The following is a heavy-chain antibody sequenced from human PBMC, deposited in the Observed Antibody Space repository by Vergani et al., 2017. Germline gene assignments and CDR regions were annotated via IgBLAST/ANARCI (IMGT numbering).Heavy chain of an antibody. Sequence: QVQLVQSGAEVKKPGASVKVSCKASGYTFTSYGISWVRQAPGQGLEWMGGISAYNGNTNYAQKLQGRVTMTTDTSTSTAYMELRSLRSDDTAVYYCARAGVGDSSGYYFGLVADYWGQGTLVTVSS. CDR1: GYTFTSYG. V-gene: IGHV1-18*04. CDR3: ARAGVGDSSGYYFGLVADY. CDR2: ISAYNGNT. J-gene: IGHJ4*02. D-gene: IGHD3-22*01.